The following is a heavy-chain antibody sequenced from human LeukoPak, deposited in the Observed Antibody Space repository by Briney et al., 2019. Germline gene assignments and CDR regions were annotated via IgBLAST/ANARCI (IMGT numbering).Heavy chain of an antibody. D-gene: IGHD1-26*01. Sequence: GGSLRLSCAASGFIFSSYWMSWVRQAPGKGLEWVANIKQDGSEKYYVDSVKGRFTISRDSVKNSLFLQMNSLRAEDTAVFYCVRLGVHIGDYWGQGTLVTVSS. J-gene: IGHJ4*02. CDR3: VRLGVHIGDY. CDR2: IKQDGSEK. V-gene: IGHV3-7*01. CDR1: GFIFSSYW.